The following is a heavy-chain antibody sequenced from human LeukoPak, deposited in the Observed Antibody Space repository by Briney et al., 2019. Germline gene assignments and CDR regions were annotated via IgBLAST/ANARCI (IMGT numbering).Heavy chain of an antibody. Sequence: SETLSLTCAVYGGSFSGYYWTWIRQAPEKGLEWIGEMNPSGSTSYNPSLKSRVTISVDTSKNQFSLKLSSVTAADTAVYYCARGRQDVTMIVVVMTAVSYYLDVWGKGTTVTVS. V-gene: IGHV4-34*01. D-gene: IGHD3-22*01. CDR2: MNPSGST. CDR1: GGSFSGYY. J-gene: IGHJ6*03. CDR3: ARGRQDVTMIVVVMTAVSYYLDV.